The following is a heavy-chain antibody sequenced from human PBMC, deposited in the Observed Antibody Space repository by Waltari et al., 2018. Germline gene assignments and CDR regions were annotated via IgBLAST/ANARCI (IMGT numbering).Heavy chain of an antibody. CDR2: LNPNTGDT. CDR3: ARDLGHHGDYALGRIDY. CDR1: GYPFLSYY. J-gene: IGHJ4*02. Sequence: QVQLVQSGTEVKKHGDSVKVSCKASGYPFLSYYIHWVRQAPGQGLEWLGRLNPNTGDTVCAQGFKGRATMTRDTSIATAYLELSRLRSDDTAVYYCARDLGHHGDYALGRIDYWGQGTLVTVSS. D-gene: IGHD4-17*01. V-gene: IGHV1-2*06.